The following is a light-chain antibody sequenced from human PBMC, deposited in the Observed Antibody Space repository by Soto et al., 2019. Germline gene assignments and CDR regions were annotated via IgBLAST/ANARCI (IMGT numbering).Light chain of an antibody. CDR2: GAS. V-gene: IGKV1-5*03. Sequence: DIVMTQSPSTLSASVGDRVTITCRASQSINRWLAWYQQKPGQAPNLLIYGASNLETGVPSRFSGSGSGTEFTLTISSLRPDDFATYYCQQYNSYPWTFGQGTKVEIK. CDR3: QQYNSYPWT. CDR1: QSINRW. J-gene: IGKJ1*01.